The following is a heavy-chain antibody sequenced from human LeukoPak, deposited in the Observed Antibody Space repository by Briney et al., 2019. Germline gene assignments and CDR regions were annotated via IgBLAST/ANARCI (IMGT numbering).Heavy chain of an antibody. CDR3: ARECIAAAGTGDY. V-gene: IGHV1-2*06. D-gene: IGHD6-13*01. CDR1: GYTFIGYF. Sequence: ASVKVSCKASGYTFIGYFMHWVCHAPGQGVEWMGRINPNSGGTNYAQKFQGRVTMTRDTSISTAYMELSRLRSDDTAVYYCARECIAAAGTGDYWGQGTLVTVSS. J-gene: IGHJ4*02. CDR2: INPNSGGT.